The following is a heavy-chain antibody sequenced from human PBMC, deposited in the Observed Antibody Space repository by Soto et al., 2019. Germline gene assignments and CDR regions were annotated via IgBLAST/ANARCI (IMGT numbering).Heavy chain of an antibody. V-gene: IGHV3-30-3*01. CDR2: ISYDGSNK. Sequence: QVQLVESGGGVVQPGRSLRLSCAASGFTFSSYAMHWVRQAPGKGLEWVAVISYDGSNKYYADSVKGRFTISRDNSKNTLYLQMNSLRAEDTAVYYCARDIVVVTAPPDYWGQGTLVTVSS. J-gene: IGHJ4*02. CDR3: ARDIVVVTAPPDY. D-gene: IGHD2-21*02. CDR1: GFTFSSYA.